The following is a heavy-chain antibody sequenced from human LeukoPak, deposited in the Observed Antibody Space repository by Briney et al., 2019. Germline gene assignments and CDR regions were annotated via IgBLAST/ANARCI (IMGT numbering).Heavy chain of an antibody. CDR1: GASISSSF. CDR3: ARRMTVSATNWFDP. Sequence: SETLSLTCTVSGASISSSFWTWIRQSPGKGLEWLAYIYYTGSTNLNPSLKSRLTISVDTSKNQFSLRLSSVTAADTAIYYCARRMTVSATNWFDPWGQGTLVTVSS. V-gene: IGHV4-59*01. CDR2: IYYTGST. D-gene: IGHD5/OR15-5a*01. J-gene: IGHJ5*02.